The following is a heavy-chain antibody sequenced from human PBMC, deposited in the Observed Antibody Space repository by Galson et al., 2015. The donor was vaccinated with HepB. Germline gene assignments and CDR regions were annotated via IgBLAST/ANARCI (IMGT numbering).Heavy chain of an antibody. CDR2: ISYDGSNQ. V-gene: IGHV3-30*18. Sequence: SLRLSCAASGFTFSTSGMHWVRQAPGKGLDWVAVISYDGSNQYYSDSVKGRFTISRDNSKNTLHLQMNSLRAEDTAVYYCAKPYNHYDYRFPDYWGQGTLVTVSS. CDR3: AKPYNHYDYRFPDY. J-gene: IGHJ4*02. D-gene: IGHD5-12*01. CDR1: GFTFSTSG.